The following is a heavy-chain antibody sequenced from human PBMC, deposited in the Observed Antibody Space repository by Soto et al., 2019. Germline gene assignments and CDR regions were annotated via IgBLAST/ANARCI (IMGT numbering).Heavy chain of an antibody. D-gene: IGHD2-15*01. V-gene: IGHV4-59*05. CDR2: IYYSGST. J-gene: IGHJ4*02. CDR1: GGSISSYY. CDR3: ARIIVVVVAATHYFDY. Sequence: SETLSLTCTVSGGSISSYYWSWIRQPPGKGLEWIGSIYYSGSTYYNPSLKSRVTISVDTSKNQFSLKLSSVTAADTAVYYCARIIVVVVAATHYFDYWGQGTLVTVSS.